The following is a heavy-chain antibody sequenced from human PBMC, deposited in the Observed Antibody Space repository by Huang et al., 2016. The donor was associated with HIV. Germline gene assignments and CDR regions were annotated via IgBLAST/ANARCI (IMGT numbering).Heavy chain of an antibody. V-gene: IGHV3-48*01. CDR2: IRNSGNTV. CDR3: ARDRSTRADY. D-gene: IGHD2-2*01. J-gene: IGHJ4*02. Sequence: EVLLVESGGGLVQPGGSLGLSCAGSGFTFGTDGRNWVRQARGNGLHGVSYIRNSGNTVYDTDSVKGRFTISRDNAKNSLFLQMNSLRVEDTAVYFCARDRSTRADYWGQGTLVTVSS. CDR1: GFTFGTDG.